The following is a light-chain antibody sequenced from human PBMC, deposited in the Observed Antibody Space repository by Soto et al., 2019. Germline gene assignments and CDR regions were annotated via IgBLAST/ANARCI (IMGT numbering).Light chain of an antibody. J-gene: IGLJ3*02. CDR2: INN. CDR1: SSNIAINT. CDR3: AAWDDSVNGWV. Sequence: QSVLTQPPSASGAPGQWVTISCSGGSSNIAINTVNWYLQLPGTAPKLLIYINNQRPSGVSDRFSGSKSGTSASLAITGLQSEDEGDYCCAAWDDSVNGWVFGGGTKLTVL. V-gene: IGLV1-44*01.